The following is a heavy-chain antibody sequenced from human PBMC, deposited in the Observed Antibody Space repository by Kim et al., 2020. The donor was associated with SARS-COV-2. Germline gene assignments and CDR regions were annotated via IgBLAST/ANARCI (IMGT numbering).Heavy chain of an antibody. Sequence: GGSLRLSCAASGFTFSSYAMSWVRQAPGKGLEWVSAISGSGGSTYYADSVKGRFTISRDNSKNTLYLQMNSLRAEDTAVYYCANARASSDKYYYDSSGALMGGDYWGQGTLVTVSS. D-gene: IGHD3-22*01. CDR3: ANARASSDKYYYDSSGALMGGDY. CDR2: ISGSGGST. V-gene: IGHV3-23*01. CDR1: GFTFSSYA. J-gene: IGHJ4*02.